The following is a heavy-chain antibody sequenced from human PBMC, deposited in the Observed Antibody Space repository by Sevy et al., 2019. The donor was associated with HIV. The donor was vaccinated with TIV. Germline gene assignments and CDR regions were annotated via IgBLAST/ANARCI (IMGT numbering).Heavy chain of an antibody. Sequence: LSLTFAASGFSLNSYWMSWVRQAPGKGLEWVANIKQDGSVRYYVDSVKGRFTISRDNARNLLYLQMDSLRAEDTALYYCVRAIAADGSFWGQGTLVTVSS. J-gene: IGHJ4*02. CDR3: VRAIAADGSF. CDR2: IKQDGSVR. D-gene: IGHD6-13*01. V-gene: IGHV3-7*01. CDR1: GFSLNSYW.